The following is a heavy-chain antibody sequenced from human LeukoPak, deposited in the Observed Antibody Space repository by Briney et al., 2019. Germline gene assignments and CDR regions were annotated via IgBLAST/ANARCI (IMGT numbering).Heavy chain of an antibody. CDR2: TYYRSKWYN. D-gene: IGHD3-10*01. CDR1: GDSVSSNSAA. J-gene: IGHJ6*03. CDR3: ARVITMVRGVIKNYYYYYMDV. Sequence: SQTLSLTCAISGDSVSSNSAAWNWIRQSPSRGLEWLGRTYYRSKWYNDYAVSVKSRITINPDTSKNQFSLQLNSVTPEDTAVYYCARVITMVRGVIKNYYYYYMDVWGKGTTVTISS. V-gene: IGHV6-1*01.